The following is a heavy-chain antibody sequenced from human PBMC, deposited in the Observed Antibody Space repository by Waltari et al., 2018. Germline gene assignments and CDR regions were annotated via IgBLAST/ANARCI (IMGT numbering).Heavy chain of an antibody. V-gene: IGHV4-39*02. J-gene: IGHJ4*02. D-gene: IGHD6-6*01. CDR2: IYYNGNT. CDR3: TTEYSSSSAY. CDR1: GDSISNDNYH. Sequence: QLQLQESGPGLVKPSETLPLTCTVSGDSISNDNYHWAWVRQPPGKGLGWIGSIYYNGNTYYSPSLKSRVTISVDTSKNQFSLRLSSVTAADTAVYYCTTEYSSSSAYWGQGTLVTVSS.